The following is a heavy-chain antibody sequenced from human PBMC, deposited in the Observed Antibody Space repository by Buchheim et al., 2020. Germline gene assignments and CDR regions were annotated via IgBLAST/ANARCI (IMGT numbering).Heavy chain of an antibody. D-gene: IGHD2-2*01. CDR3: ARAAHASSIDY. CDR2: IYYSGST. J-gene: IGHJ4*02. V-gene: IGHV4-30-4*07. CDR1: GGSISSGGYS. Sequence: QVQLQESGPGLVKPSQTLSLTCAVSGGSISSGGYSWSWIRQPPGKGREGSGYIYYSGSTYYNPSLKRLVTISLATFTTTFSLKLSSVNAADTAVYYCARAAHASSIDYWGQGTL.